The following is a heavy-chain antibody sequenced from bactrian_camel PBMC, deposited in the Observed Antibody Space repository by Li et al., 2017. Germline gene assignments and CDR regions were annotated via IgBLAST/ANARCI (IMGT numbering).Heavy chain of an antibody. CDR3: AAGSSASGWQSLPADAFPY. J-gene: IGHJ4*01. CDR1: GFPIDRSC. CDR2: IYRPGGNT. D-gene: IGHD1*01. V-gene: IGHV3S25*01. Sequence: PLVESGGGSVQPGGSLRLACEVSGFPIDRSCVGWFRQATGKEREWIASIYRPGGNTFADDSVKGRFTISQDNANHILYLQMNDLKDEDTATYSCAAGSSASGWQSLPADAFPYRGQGTQVTVS.